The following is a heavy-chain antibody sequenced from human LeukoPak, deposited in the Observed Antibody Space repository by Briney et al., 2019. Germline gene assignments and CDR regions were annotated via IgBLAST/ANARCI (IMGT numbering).Heavy chain of an antibody. CDR2: IKQDGSEK. D-gene: IGHD1-14*01. CDR1: GFTFSSYW. CDR3: AGPRPTTGDAFDI. J-gene: IGHJ3*02. V-gene: IGHV3-7*01. Sequence: GGPLRLSCAASGFTFSSYWMSWVRQAPGKGLEWVANIKQDGSEKYYVDSVKGRFTISRDNAKNSLYLQINSLRAEDTAVYYCAGPRPTTGDAFDIWGHGTMVTVSS.